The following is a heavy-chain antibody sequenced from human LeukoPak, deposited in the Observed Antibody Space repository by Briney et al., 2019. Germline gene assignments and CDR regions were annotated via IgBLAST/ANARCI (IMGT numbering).Heavy chain of an antibody. D-gene: IGHD2-2*01. J-gene: IGHJ4*02. CDR2: IIPILGIA. Sequence: SVKVSCKASGGTFSSYAISWVRQAPGQGLEWMGRIIPILGIANYAQKFQGRVTITADKSTSTAYMELSSLRSEDTAVYYCVSIRVYCSSTSCPDVWGQGTLVTVSS. CDR1: GGTFSSYA. CDR3: VSIRVYCSSTSCPDV. V-gene: IGHV1-69*04.